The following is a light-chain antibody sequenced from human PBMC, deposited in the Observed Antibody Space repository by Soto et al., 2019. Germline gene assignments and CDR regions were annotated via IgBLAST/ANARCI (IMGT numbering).Light chain of an antibody. V-gene: IGLV1-40*01. Sequence: QSFLTQPPSVSGAPGQRVTISCTGSSSNIGAGYDVHWYQQLPGTAPKLLIYGNSNRPSGVPDRFSGSKSGTSASLAITGLQAEDEADYYCQSYDSSLSGFYVFGTGTRSPS. CDR1: SSNIGAGYD. J-gene: IGLJ1*01. CDR3: QSYDSSLSGFYV. CDR2: GNS.